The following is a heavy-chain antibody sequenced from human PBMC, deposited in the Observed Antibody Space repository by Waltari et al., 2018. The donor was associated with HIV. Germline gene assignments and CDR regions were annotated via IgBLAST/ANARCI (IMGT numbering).Heavy chain of an antibody. CDR3: AREYGVDFDY. V-gene: IGHV3-30*04. D-gene: IGHD4-17*01. CDR1: GFTFSSYA. CDR2: ISYDGSNK. J-gene: IGHJ4*02. Sequence: QVQLVESGGGVVQPGRSLRLSCAASGFTFSSYAMHWVRQAPGKGLEWVAVISYDGSNKYYADSVKGRFTISRDNSKNTLYLQMNSLRAEDTAVYYCAREYGVDFDYWGQGTLVTVSS.